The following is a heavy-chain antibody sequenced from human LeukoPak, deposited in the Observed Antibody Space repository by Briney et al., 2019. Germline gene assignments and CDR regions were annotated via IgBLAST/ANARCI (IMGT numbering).Heavy chain of an antibody. J-gene: IGHJ4*02. CDR2: IFYSGST. CDR3: AREIQLWLGRFFDY. Sequence: SETLSLTCTVSGNSIRSSSYYWSWIRQPPGKGLEWIGYIFYSGSTSYNPSLKSRVAISVDTSKNQFSLKLSSVTAADTAVYYCAREIQLWLGRFFDYWGQGTLVTVSS. CDR1: GNSIRSSSYY. D-gene: IGHD5-18*01. V-gene: IGHV4-61*01.